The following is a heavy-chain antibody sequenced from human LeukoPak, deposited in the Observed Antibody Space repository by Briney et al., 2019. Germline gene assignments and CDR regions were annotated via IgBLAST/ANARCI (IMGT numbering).Heavy chain of an antibody. CDR3: ARAAMYYDILTGYSTVPNRFDP. CDR1: GGSISSGGYS. D-gene: IGHD3-9*01. J-gene: IGHJ5*02. Sequence: PSQTLSLTCAVSGGSISSGGYSWSWIRQPPGKGLEWIGYIYHSGSTYYNPSLKSRVTISVDRSKNQFSLKLSSVTAADTAVYYCARAAMYYDILTGYSTVPNRFDPWGQGTLVTVSS. CDR2: IYHSGST. V-gene: IGHV4-30-2*01.